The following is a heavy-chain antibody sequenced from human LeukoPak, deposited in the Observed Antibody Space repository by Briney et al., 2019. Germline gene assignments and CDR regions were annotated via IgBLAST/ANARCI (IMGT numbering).Heavy chain of an antibody. J-gene: IGHJ6*02. CDR3: ATAVSSIAAAGGYYYYGMDV. V-gene: IGHV1-24*01. D-gene: IGHD6-13*01. CDR2: FDPEDGET. CDR1: GYTLTELS. Sequence: GASVKVSCKVSGYTLTELSMHWVRQAPGKGLEWMGGFDPEDGETIYAQKFQGRVTMTEDTSTDTAYMELSSLRSEDTAVYYCATAVSSIAAAGGYYYYGMDVWGQGTTVTVSS.